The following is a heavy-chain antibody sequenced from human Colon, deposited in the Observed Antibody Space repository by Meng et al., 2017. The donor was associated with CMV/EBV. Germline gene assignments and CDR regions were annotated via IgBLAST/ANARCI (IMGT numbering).Heavy chain of an antibody. CDR3: ARVDMPTISPPRGYYYYGPDV. D-gene: IGHD5-24*01. Sequence: YHVHWVRQTPGQGLEWMGWINPYSGATHFAQKFQGRVALTRDTSTRTVYMALHSLRSDDTAIYYCARVDMPTISPPRGYYYYGPDVWGQGTTVTVSS. J-gene: IGHJ6*02. CDR2: INPYSGAT. CDR1: YH. V-gene: IGHV1-2*02.